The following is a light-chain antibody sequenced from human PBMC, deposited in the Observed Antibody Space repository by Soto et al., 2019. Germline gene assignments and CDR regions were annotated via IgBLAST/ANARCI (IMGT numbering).Light chain of an antibody. V-gene: IGKV3-20*01. CDR1: QSVSSSY. Sequence: EIVLTQSPGTLSLSPGERATLSCRASQSVSSSYLAWYQQKPGQAPRLVIYGASSRATGIPDRFSGSGSGTDFTLTISRLEPEDFAVYYCQQYGSSPTWTFGQGTKV. J-gene: IGKJ1*01. CDR2: GAS. CDR3: QQYGSSPTWT.